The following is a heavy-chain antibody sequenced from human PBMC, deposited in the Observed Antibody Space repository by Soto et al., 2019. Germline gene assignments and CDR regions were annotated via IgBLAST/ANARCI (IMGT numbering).Heavy chain of an antibody. CDR3: AKEIGPFDF. J-gene: IGHJ3*01. CDR1: GHTFTGDY. V-gene: IGHV1-2*02. CDR2: INPNSGAT. Sequence: ASVKVSCKTSGHTFTGDYLHWVRQAPGQGLEWMGWINPNSGATKFAQKFQGRVTMTWDTSISTAYMELSSLRSDDTAVYYCAKEIGPFDFRGQGTMVTVSS. D-gene: IGHD2-21*01.